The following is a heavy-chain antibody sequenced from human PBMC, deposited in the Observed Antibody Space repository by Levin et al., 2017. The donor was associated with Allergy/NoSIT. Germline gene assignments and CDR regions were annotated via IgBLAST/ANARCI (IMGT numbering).Heavy chain of an antibody. D-gene: IGHD3-3*01. J-gene: IGHJ4*02. Sequence: SGTLSLTCTVSGGSISSGGYYWSWIRQHPGKGLEWIGYIHYSGTTYYNPSLKSRLTLSVDTSKNQLSLKLSSVTAADTAVYYCARGGATIFGVVIHYFDYWGQGTLVTVSS. CDR1: GGSISSGGYY. CDR2: IHYSGTT. CDR3: ARGGATIFGVVIHYFDY. V-gene: IGHV4-31*03.